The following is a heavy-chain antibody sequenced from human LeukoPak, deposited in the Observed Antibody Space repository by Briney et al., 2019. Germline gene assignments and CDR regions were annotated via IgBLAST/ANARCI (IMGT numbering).Heavy chain of an antibody. J-gene: IGHJ6*03. CDR2: MNPNSGNT. D-gene: IGHD2-2*01. CDR3: ARLEGSTSRDYYYYYMDV. CDR1: GYTFTSYD. V-gene: IGHV1-8*01. Sequence: GASVKVSCKASGYTFTSYDINWVRQATGQGLEWMGWMNPNSGNTGYAQKFQGRVTMTRNTFISTADMELSSLRSEDTAVYYCARLEGSTSRDYYYYYMDVWGKGTTVTVSS.